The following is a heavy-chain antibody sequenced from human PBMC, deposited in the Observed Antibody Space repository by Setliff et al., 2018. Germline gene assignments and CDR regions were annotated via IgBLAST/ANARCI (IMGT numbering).Heavy chain of an antibody. D-gene: IGHD3-10*01. CDR2: IDHGGGS. CDR1: GGTLTDYF. CDR3: ARTINFLGSGTWGYMDV. Sequence: PSETLSLTCTVSGGTLTDYFWSWVRQPPGKRLEWIGDIDHGGGSSYNPSLQSRVTLSLDTSENESSLRLTSVTAADTAVYFCARTINFLGSGTWGYMDVWGKGTTGTVSS. J-gene: IGHJ6*03. V-gene: IGHV4-34*01.